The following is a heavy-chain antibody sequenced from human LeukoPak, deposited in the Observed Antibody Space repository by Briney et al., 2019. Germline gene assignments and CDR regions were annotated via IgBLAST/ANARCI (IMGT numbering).Heavy chain of an antibody. D-gene: IGHD6-19*01. CDR1: GFTVSSNY. V-gene: IGHV3-66*01. CDR3: AGSIAVAGTLFDS. Sequence: GGSLRLSCAASGFTVSSNYMSWVRQAPGKGLEWVSVIYSGGSTYYADSVKGRFTMSRDNAKNSLYLQMNSLRAEDTAVYYCAGSIAVAGTLFDSWGQGTLVTVSS. CDR2: IYSGGST. J-gene: IGHJ4*02.